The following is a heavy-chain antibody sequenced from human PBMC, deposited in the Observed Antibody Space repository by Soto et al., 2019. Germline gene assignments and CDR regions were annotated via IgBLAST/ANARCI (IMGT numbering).Heavy chain of an antibody. CDR2: INRGASST. J-gene: IGHJ3*01. Sequence: PGGSLRLSCAASGFTFSSYAMSWVRQAPGKGPEWVSTINRGASSTYYADSVKGRSTTSRDNSKNTLYLQMNSLRVEDTALYYCAKILWIHDAFDVWGQGTLVTVSS. CDR1: GFTFSSYA. V-gene: IGHV3-23*05. D-gene: IGHD5-18*01. CDR3: AKILWIHDAFDV.